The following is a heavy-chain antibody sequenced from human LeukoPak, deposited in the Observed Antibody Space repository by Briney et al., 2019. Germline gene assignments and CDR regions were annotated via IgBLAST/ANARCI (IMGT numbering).Heavy chain of an antibody. D-gene: IGHD3-10*01. CDR3: AKESHYCGSGIYRYYYYGMDV. CDR2: ISGSGGST. Sequence: GGSLRPSCAASGFTFSSYAMSWVRQAPGKGLEWVSAISGSGGSTYYADSVKGRFTISRDNSKNTLYLQMNSLRAEDTAVYYCAKESHYCGSGIYRYYYYGMDVWGQGTTVTVSS. J-gene: IGHJ6*02. CDR1: GFTFSSYA. V-gene: IGHV3-23*01.